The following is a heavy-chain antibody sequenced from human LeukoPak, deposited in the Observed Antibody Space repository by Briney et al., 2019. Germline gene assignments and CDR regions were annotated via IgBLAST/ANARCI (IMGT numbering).Heavy chain of an antibody. D-gene: IGHD4-23*01. CDR2: IYYSGST. V-gene: IGHV4-59*01. J-gene: IGHJ4*01. Sequence: PSETLSLTCTVSAGSISPYYWSWIRQPPGKGLEWLGYIYYSGSTDYNPSLMGRLTISVDTSKNQSSLTLTSVTEADTAVYYCARDYGGKLDYWGHGTLVTVSS. CDR1: AGSISPYY. CDR3: ARDYGGKLDY.